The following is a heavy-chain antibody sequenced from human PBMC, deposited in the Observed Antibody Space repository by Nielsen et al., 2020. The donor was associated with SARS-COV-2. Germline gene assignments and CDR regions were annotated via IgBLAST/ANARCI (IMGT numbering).Heavy chain of an antibody. CDR1: GFTFSSYS. J-gene: IGHJ4*02. Sequence: GGSLRLSCAATGFTFSSYSMNWVRQAPGKGLEWVSSISSSSSYIYYADSVKGRFTISRDNAKNSLYLQMNSLRAEDTAVYYCARDSSGWYLDYWGQGTLVTVSS. D-gene: IGHD6-19*01. CDR3: ARDSSGWYLDY. V-gene: IGHV3-21*01. CDR2: ISSSSSYI.